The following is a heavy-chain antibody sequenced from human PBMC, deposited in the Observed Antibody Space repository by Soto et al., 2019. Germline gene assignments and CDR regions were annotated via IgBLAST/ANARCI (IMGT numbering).Heavy chain of an antibody. CDR2: IYYSGST. J-gene: IGHJ4*02. V-gene: IGHV4-30-4*01. CDR1: GGSISSGDYY. D-gene: IGHD2-15*01. CDR3: AMTLGYCSGGSCYHLDY. Sequence: SETLSLTCTVSGGSISSGDYYWSWIRQPPGKGLEWIGYIYYSGSTYYNPSLKSRVTISVDTSKNQFSLKLSSVTAADTAVYYCAMTLGYCSGGSCYHLDYWGQGTLVTVSS.